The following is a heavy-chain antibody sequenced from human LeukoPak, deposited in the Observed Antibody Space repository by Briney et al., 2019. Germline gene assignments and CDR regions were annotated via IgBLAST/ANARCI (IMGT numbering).Heavy chain of an antibody. V-gene: IGHV3-23*01. CDR2: IIGSVGST. Sequence: GGSVRLSCAASGFTFSSYAMSSVRQAPGKGLESDSSIIGSVGSTYYADCRKGRFSIARDNSKNALYLQMNSLRAEDTAVYYCANTEFYWGQGTLVTVSS. J-gene: IGHJ4*02. CDR1: GFTFSSYA. CDR3: ANTEFY.